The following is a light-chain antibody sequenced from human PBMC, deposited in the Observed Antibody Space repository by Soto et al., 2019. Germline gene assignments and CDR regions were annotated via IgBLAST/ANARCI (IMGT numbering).Light chain of an antibody. CDR1: QSIKSN. V-gene: IGKV3-15*01. J-gene: IGKJ5*01. Sequence: LVSTQSPGNLAMSPGERATLSLRAAQSIKSNLAWYQQKPGQAPRLLIYGASTRATGIPARFSGSGSGTEFTLTISSLQSGDFAVYYWHLYNNLPITVGQGTRLEIK. CDR2: GAS. CDR3: HLYNNLPIT.